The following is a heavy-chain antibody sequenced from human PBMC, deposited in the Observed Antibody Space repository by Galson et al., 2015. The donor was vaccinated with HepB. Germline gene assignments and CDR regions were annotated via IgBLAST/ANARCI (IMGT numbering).Heavy chain of an antibody. Sequence: QSGAEVKKPGESLKISCKASGFTFTSSAVQWVRQARGQRLEWIGWIVVGSGNTNYAQKFQERVTITRDMSTSTAYMELSSLRSEDTAVYYCAAVPGQYYDILTGYRGAFDIWGQGTMVTVSS. CDR1: GFTFTSSA. V-gene: IGHV1-58*01. J-gene: IGHJ3*02. D-gene: IGHD3-9*01. CDR2: IVVGSGNT. CDR3: AAVPGQYYDILTGYRGAFDI.